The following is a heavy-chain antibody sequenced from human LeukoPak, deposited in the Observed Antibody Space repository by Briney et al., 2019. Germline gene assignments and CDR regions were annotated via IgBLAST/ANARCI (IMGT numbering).Heavy chain of an antibody. CDR3: ARVGGRYSPLGY. J-gene: IGHJ4*02. V-gene: IGHV3-7*01. CDR2: IKQDGSEK. D-gene: IGHD3-16*02. Sequence: GGSLRLSCAASGFTFSSYWMSWVRQAPGKGLEWVANIKQDGSEKYYVDSVKGRFTISRDNAKNSLYLQMISRRAEDTAVYYCARVGGRYSPLGYWGQGTLVTVSS. CDR1: GFTFSSYW.